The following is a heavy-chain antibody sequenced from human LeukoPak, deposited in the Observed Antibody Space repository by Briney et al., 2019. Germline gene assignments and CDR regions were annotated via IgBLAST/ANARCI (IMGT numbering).Heavy chain of an antibody. CDR3: ARQNWVGAAFDI. J-gene: IGHJ3*02. V-gene: IGHV4-59*08. CDR1: GGSISSYY. CDR2: IFYSGST. D-gene: IGHD7-27*01. Sequence: SETLSLTCTVSGGSISSYYWSWIRQPPGKGLEWIGYIFYSGSTNYNPSLKSRVTISVDTSKNQFSLKLSSVTAADTAVYYCARQNWVGAAFDIWGQGTMVTVSS.